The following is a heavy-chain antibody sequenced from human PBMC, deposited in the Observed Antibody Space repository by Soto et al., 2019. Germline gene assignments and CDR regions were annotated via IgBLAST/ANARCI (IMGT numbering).Heavy chain of an antibody. V-gene: IGHV1-69*13. CDR3: ARDGGSGSQPDAFDI. Sequence: SVKVSCKASGGTFSSYAISWVRQAPGQGLEWMGGIIPIFGTANYAQKFQGRVTITADESTSTAYMELSSLRSEDTAVYYCARDGGSGSQPDAFDIWGQGTMVTVPS. CDR2: IIPIFGTA. J-gene: IGHJ3*02. CDR1: GGTFSSYA. D-gene: IGHD1-26*01.